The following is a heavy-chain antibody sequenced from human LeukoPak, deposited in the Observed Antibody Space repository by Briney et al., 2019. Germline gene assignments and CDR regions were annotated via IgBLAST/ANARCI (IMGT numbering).Heavy chain of an antibody. D-gene: IGHD1-14*01. CDR2: IYPGDSDT. CDR1: GYSFTSYW. CDR3: ARLTARRGYFYYGMDV. Sequence: GESLKISCKGSGYSFTSYWIGWVRQMPGKGLEWMGIIYPGDSDTRYSLSFQGQVTISADKSISTAYLQWSSLKASDTAVYYCARLTARRGYFYYGMDVWGQGTTVTVSS. J-gene: IGHJ6*02. V-gene: IGHV5-51*01.